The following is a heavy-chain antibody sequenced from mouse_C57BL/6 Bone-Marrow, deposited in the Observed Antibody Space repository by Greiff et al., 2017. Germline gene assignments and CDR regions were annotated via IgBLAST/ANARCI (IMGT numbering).Heavy chain of an antibody. CDR3: ARRLRLDY. J-gene: IGHJ2*01. V-gene: IGHV5-9*01. CDR1: GFTFSSYT. D-gene: IGHD1-2*01. Sequence: EVQLQESGGGLVKPGGSLKLSCAASGFTFSSYTMSWVRQTPEKRLEWVATISGGGGNTYYPDSVKGRLTISRDNAKNTLYLQMSSLRSEDTALYYCARRLRLDYWGQGTTRTVSS. CDR2: ISGGGGNT.